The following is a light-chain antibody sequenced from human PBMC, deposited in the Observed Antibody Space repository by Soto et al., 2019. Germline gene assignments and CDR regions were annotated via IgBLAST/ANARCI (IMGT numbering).Light chain of an antibody. CDR3: CSYAGSSTSVV. CDR1: SSDVGSYTL. Sequence: QSALTQPASVSGSPGQSSTISCTGTSSDVGSYTLVSWYQQHPGKAPKIMIYEVSKRPSGVSNRFSGSKSGNTASLTISGLQAEDEADYYCCSYAGSSTSVVFGGGTQLTVL. J-gene: IGLJ2*01. V-gene: IGLV2-23*02. CDR2: EVS.